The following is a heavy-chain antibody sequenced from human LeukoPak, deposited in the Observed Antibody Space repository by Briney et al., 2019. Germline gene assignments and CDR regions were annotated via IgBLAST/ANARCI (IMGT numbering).Heavy chain of an antibody. Sequence: GGSLRLSCAASGFTFSDYYMSWIRQAPGKGLEWVSYISSSSSYTNYADSVKGRFTISRDNAKNSLYLQMNSLRAEDTAVYYCARGQYYYDSSGYYSTTYNWFDPWGQGTLVTVSS. CDR3: ARGQYYYDSSGYYSTTYNWFDP. CDR2: ISSSSSYT. CDR1: GFTFSDYY. J-gene: IGHJ5*02. D-gene: IGHD3-22*01. V-gene: IGHV3-11*05.